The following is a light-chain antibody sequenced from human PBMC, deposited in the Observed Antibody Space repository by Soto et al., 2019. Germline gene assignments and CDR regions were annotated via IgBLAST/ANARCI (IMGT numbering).Light chain of an antibody. CDR3: QQYESYPLT. V-gene: IGKV1-5*03. CDR1: QSINSW. CDR2: KAS. Sequence: DIQMTQSPSTLSASVGDRVTITCRASQSINSWLAWYQQKPGKAPKLLIHKASSLESGVPSRFSGSGSGTELTLTISSLQPDDFATYYCQQYESYPLTFGGGTKVEIK. J-gene: IGKJ4*01.